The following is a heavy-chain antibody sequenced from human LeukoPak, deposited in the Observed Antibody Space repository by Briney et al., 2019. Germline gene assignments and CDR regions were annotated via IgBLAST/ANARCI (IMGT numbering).Heavy chain of an antibody. CDR3: ARDPGSTIFGVRAFDI. CDR2: IIPIFGTA. V-gene: IGHV1-69*05. Sequence: ASVKVSCKASGGTFSSYAISWVRQAPGQGLEWMGGIIPIFGTANYAQKFQGRVTITTDESTSTAYMELSSLRSEDTAVYYCARDPGSTIFGVRAFDIWGQGTMVTVSS. J-gene: IGHJ3*02. CDR1: GGTFSSYA. D-gene: IGHD3-3*01.